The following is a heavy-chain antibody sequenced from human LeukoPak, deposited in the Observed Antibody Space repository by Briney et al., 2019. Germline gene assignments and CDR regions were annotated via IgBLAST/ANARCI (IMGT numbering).Heavy chain of an antibody. CDR1: GYTFTSYG. CDR2: ISAYNGNT. V-gene: IGHV1-18*01. D-gene: IGHD3-10*01. J-gene: IGHJ6*03. CDR3: ARDHSGDYYCYYYYMDV. Sequence: ASVKVSCKASGYTFTSYGISWVRQAPGQGLEWVGWISAYNGNTNYAQKLQGRVTMTTDTSTSTAYMELRSLRSDDTAVYYCARDHSGDYYCYYYYMDVWGKGTTVTVSS.